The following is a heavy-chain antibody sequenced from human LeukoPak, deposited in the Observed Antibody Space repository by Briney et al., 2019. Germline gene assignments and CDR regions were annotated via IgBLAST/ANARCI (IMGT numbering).Heavy chain of an antibody. CDR1: GFTLSGYW. J-gene: IGHJ4*02. CDR3: ARYVVASACFDS. CDR2: MNSDGTVT. V-gene: IGHV3-74*01. D-gene: IGHD2-21*01. Sequence: GGSLRLSCAASGFTLSGYWMHWVRQAPGEGLVWVSRMNSDGTVTTYADFVRGRFTISRDNARNTLYLQMSSLRAEDTAVYYCARYVVASACFDSWGQGTPVTVSS.